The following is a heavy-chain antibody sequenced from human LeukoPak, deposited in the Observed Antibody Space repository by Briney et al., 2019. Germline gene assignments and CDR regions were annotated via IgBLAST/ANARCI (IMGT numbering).Heavy chain of an antibody. V-gene: IGHV1-24*01. CDR1: GYTLTELS. J-gene: IGHJ4*02. CDR2: FDPEDGET. Sequence: ASVKVSCKVSGYTLTELSMHWVRQAPGKGLEWMGGFDPEDGETSYAQKFQGRATMTEDTSTDTAYMELSSLRSEDTAVYYCARLGYYDSSAHYWGQGTLVTVSS. D-gene: IGHD3-22*01. CDR3: ARLGYYDSSAHY.